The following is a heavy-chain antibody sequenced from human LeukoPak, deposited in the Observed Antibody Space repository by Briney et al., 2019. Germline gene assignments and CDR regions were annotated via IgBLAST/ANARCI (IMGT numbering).Heavy chain of an antibody. CDR1: GFTVSSNY. CDR3: ARDFHDRFGGYYFDY. D-gene: IGHD3-16*01. V-gene: IGHV3-66*01. Sequence: GRSLRLSCAASGFTVSSNYMSWVRQAPGKGLEWVSVIYSGGSTYYADSVKGRFTISRDSSKNTLYLQMNSLRAEDTAVYYCARDFHDRFGGYYFDYWGQGTLVTVSS. CDR2: IYSGGST. J-gene: IGHJ4*02.